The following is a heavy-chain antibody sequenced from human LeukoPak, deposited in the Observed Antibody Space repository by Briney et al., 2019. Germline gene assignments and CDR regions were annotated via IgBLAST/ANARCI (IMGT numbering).Heavy chain of an antibody. V-gene: IGHV3-23*01. D-gene: IGHD2-2*01. CDR1: GFTFSSYA. CDR2: IIVSGGAT. CDR3: EKAVVVVPAATPFDY. Sequence: PGGSLRLSFAASGFTFSSYAMSWFRQAPGKGLEWVATIIVSGGATYYADSGNGRFTISRDTSKSTLYLQLKGLRAEDTALFSCEKAVVVVPAATPFDYWGLGTLVTVSS. J-gene: IGHJ4*02.